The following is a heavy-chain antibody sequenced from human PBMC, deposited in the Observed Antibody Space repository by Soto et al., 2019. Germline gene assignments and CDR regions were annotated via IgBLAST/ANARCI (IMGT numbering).Heavy chain of an antibody. J-gene: IGHJ4*02. CDR3: ARARLSDHRTPPHDY. CDR1: GSSVVSTASY. Sequence: QAHLQQSGTGLVKPSQTLSLTCSVSGSSVVSTASYWSGIRQAPGKGLYLVGDIYYSETTYYNPSLQGRLTISVDMSKNQFSLTLASVTAADTAVYFCARARLSDHRTPPHDYWGQGTLVTVSS. D-gene: IGHD2-21*02. V-gene: IGHV4-30-4*01. CDR2: IYYSETT.